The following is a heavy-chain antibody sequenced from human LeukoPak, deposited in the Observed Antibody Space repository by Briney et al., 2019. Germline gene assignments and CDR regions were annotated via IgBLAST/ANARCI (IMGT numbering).Heavy chain of an antibody. V-gene: IGHV4-39*01. CDR1: GGSISSSSYY. Sequence: PSETLSLTCTVSGGSISSSSYYWGWIRQPPGKGLEWIGSIYYSGSTYYNPSLKSRVTISVDTSKDQFSLKLSSVTAADTAVYYCARYSSSWYEGAFDIWGQGTMVTVSS. CDR3: ARYSSSWYEGAFDI. J-gene: IGHJ3*02. CDR2: IYYSGST. D-gene: IGHD6-13*01.